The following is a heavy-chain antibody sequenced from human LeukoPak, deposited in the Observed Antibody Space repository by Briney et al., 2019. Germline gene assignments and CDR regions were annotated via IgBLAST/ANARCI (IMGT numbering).Heavy chain of an antibody. CDR1: GFTFSSYE. CDR2: IGSSGSTI. Sequence: PGGSLRLSCAASGFTFSSYEMNWVRQAPGKGLEWVSYIGSSGSTIYYADSVKGRFTISRDNSKNTLYLQMNSLRAEDTAVYYCARHAAAGTVYYYYMDVWGKGTTVTISS. D-gene: IGHD6-13*01. J-gene: IGHJ6*03. V-gene: IGHV3-48*03. CDR3: ARHAAAGTVYYYYMDV.